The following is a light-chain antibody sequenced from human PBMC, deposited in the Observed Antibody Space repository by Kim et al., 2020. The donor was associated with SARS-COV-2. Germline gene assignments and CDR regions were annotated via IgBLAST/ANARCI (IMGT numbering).Light chain of an antibody. J-gene: IGLJ3*02. CDR3: QVWHSSSDHPRV. Sequence: SYELTQPPSVTVAPGKTARITCGGNNIGSKSVHWYQQKPGQAPVLVIYYDSDRPSGIPERFSGSNSGNTATLTISRVEAGDEADYYCQVWHSSSDHPRVFGGGTQLTVL. V-gene: IGLV3-21*04. CDR1: NIGSKS. CDR2: YDS.